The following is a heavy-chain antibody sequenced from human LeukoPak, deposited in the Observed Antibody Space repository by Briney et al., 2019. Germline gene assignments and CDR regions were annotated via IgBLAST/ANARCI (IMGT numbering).Heavy chain of an antibody. CDR2: IWYDGSDK. V-gene: IGHV3-33*01. CDR3: ARDGCSGGNCYGIDY. D-gene: IGHD2-15*01. Sequence: PGRSLRLSCAASGFTFSSYGMHWVRQAPGKGLEWVAVIWYDGSDKYYADSVKGRFTISRDNSKNTLYLQMNSLRAEDTAVYYCARDGCSGGNCYGIDYWGQGTLVTVSS. CDR1: GFTFSSYG. J-gene: IGHJ4*02.